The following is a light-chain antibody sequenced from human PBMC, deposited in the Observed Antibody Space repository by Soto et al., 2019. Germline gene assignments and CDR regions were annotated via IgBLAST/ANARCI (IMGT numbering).Light chain of an antibody. CDR1: QNISNY. CDR2: DVS. CDR3: QQYGSSPIT. V-gene: IGKV3-20*01. J-gene: IGKJ5*01. Sequence: IVLTQSPATLSLSPGKRATLSCRASQNISNYLIWYQQKPGQAPRLLIYDVSSRATGIPDRFSGGGSGADFTLTISRLEPEDFAVYYCQQYGSSPITFGQGTRLEIK.